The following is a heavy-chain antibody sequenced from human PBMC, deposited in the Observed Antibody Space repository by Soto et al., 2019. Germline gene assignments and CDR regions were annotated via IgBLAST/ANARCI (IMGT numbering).Heavy chain of an antibody. V-gene: IGHV1-69*01. CDR3: AGGVWRGYSEYYYGMDV. Sequence: QVQLVQSGAEMKKPGSSVTVSCKDFGGTFISSSFSWVRQAPGQGPEWMGGIIPIFGTPNYAQKFQGRVTITADGSASTAYMELSSLRSGDTAVYYCAGGVWRGYSEYYYGMDVWGQGTTVTVSS. J-gene: IGHJ6*02. CDR2: IIPIFGTP. CDR1: GGTFISSS. D-gene: IGHD3-3*01.